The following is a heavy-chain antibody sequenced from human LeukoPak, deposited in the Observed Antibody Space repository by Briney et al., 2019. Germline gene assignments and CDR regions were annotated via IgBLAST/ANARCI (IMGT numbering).Heavy chain of an antibody. Sequence: GRSLRLSCAASGFTFSSYGMLWVRQAPGKGLEWVAVIWYDGSNKYYADSVKGRFTISRDNSKNTLYLQMNSLRAEDTAVYYCARDSHPSSCLDYWGQGTLVTVSS. J-gene: IGHJ4*02. CDR3: ARDSHPSSCLDY. CDR2: IWYDGSNK. V-gene: IGHV3-33*01. CDR1: GFTFSSYG. D-gene: IGHD6-13*01.